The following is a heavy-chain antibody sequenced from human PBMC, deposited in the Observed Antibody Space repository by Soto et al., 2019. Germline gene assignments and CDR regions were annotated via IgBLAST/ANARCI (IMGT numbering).Heavy chain of an antibody. CDR1: GFTFSSYG. J-gene: IGHJ6*02. D-gene: IGHD6-19*01. CDR2: ISYDGSNK. CDR3: AKDLPRSGWNYYYYGMDV. V-gene: IGHV3-30*18. Sequence: LRLSCAASGFTFSSYGMHWVRQAPGKGLEWVAVISYDGSNKYYADSVKGRFTISRDNSKNTLYLQMNSLRAEDTAVYYCAKDLPRSGWNYYYYGMDVWGQGTTVTVSS.